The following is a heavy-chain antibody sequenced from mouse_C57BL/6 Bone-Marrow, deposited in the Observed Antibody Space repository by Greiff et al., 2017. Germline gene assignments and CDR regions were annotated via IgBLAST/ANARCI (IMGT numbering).Heavy chain of an antibody. CDR1: GYTFTDYY. D-gene: IGHD3-3*01. J-gene: IGHJ4*01. CDR3: AKCLGYSYYAMDY. Sequence: QVQLKESGPELVKPGASVKISCKASGYTFTDYYINWVKQRPGQGLEWIGWIFPGGGGTYYNEKFKGKATLTVDKSSSTAYMLLSSLTSEDSAVYACAKCLGYSYYAMDYWGQGTSVTVSS. CDR2: IFPGGGGT. V-gene: IGHV1-75*01.